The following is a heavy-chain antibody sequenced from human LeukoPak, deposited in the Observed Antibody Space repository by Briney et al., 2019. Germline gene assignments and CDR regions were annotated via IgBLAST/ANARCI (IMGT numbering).Heavy chain of an antibody. D-gene: IGHD3-9*01. Sequence: ASVKLSCKASGYTFTSYYMHWVRQAPGQGLEWMGGIIPIFGTANYAQKFQGRVTITADKSTSTAYMELSSLRSEDTAVYYCAISRYDILTGGFDYWGQGTLVTVSS. CDR2: IIPIFGTA. CDR3: AISRYDILTGGFDY. V-gene: IGHV1-69*06. CDR1: GYTFTSYY. J-gene: IGHJ4*02.